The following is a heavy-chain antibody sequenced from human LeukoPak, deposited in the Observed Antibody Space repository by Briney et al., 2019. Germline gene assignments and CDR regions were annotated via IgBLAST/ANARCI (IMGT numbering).Heavy chain of an antibody. CDR1: GYTLTELS. CDR3: ATDGEMATILADAFDI. V-gene: IGHV1-24*01. Sequence: GASVKVSCKVSGYTLTELSMHWMRQAPGKGLEWMGGFDPEDGETIYAQKFQGRVTMTEDTSTDTAYMELSSLRSEDTAVYYCATDGEMATILADAFDIWGQGTMVTVSS. J-gene: IGHJ3*02. CDR2: FDPEDGET. D-gene: IGHD5-24*01.